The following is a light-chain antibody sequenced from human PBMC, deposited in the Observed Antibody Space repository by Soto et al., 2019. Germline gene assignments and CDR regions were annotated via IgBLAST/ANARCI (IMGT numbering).Light chain of an antibody. Sequence: QSALTQPASVSGSPEQSTTISCTGTSSDIGGYNYVSWYQQLPGEAPKLIIYDVSDRPSGVSTRFSRSKSGNPASLTISGLQTEDGSDYYCTSFTIWHTYVFGTGTKLTVL. CDR2: DVS. CDR1: SSDIGGYNY. V-gene: IGLV2-14*01. CDR3: TSFTIWHTYV. J-gene: IGLJ1*01.